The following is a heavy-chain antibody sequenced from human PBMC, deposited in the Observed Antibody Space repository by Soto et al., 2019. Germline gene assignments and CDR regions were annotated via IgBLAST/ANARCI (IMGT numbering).Heavy chain of an antibody. V-gene: IGHV3-30-3*01. Sequence: QVQLVESGGGVVQPGRSLRLSCAASGFTFSSYAMHWVRQAPGKGLEWVAFISYDGSNKYFADSVRGRLTISRDNSKNTLFLQMNGLRAEDTAVYYCASDLYSSNAFDYWGQGTLVTVSS. CDR2: ISYDGSNK. CDR1: GFTFSSYA. J-gene: IGHJ4*02. CDR3: ASDLYSSNAFDY. D-gene: IGHD6-13*01.